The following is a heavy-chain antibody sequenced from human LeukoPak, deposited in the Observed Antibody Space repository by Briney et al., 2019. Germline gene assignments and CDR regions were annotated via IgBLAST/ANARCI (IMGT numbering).Heavy chain of an antibody. Sequence: GGSLRLSCAASGFTFSSYAMSWVRQAPGKGLEWVSAISGSGGSTYYADSVKGRFTTSRDNSKNTLYLQMNSLRAEDTAVYYCATSYYDFWSGWSEFDYWGQGTLVTVSS. J-gene: IGHJ4*02. D-gene: IGHD3-3*01. CDR3: ATSYYDFWSGWSEFDY. V-gene: IGHV3-23*01. CDR2: ISGSGGST. CDR1: GFTFSSYA.